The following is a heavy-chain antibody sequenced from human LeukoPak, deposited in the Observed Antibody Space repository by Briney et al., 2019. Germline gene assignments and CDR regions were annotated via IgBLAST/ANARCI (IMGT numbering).Heavy chain of an antibody. Sequence: GGSLRLSCVASEFTFSNYWIHWVRQPPGKGLVWVSRIRYDGIVTNYADSVEGRFTISGDNAKNTVHLQKNSLRDDDTAVYYCARANPADFNLWGRGTLVTVSS. CDR3: ARANPADFNL. J-gene: IGHJ2*01. D-gene: IGHD1-14*01. CDR2: IRYDGIVT. V-gene: IGHV3-74*01. CDR1: EFTFSNYW.